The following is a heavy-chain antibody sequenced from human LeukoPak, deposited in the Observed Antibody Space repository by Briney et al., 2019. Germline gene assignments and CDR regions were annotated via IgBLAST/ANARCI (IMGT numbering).Heavy chain of an antibody. V-gene: IGHV4-59*01. Sequence: KPSETLSLTCTVSSGSISTYYWNWIRQPPGKGLEWIGYVSHSGNSSYNPSLKSRVTISVDTSKNQISLKLSSVTAADTAVYYCAREGRYGSGSYNWFDPWGLGALVTVSS. J-gene: IGHJ5*02. CDR1: SGSISTYY. CDR2: VSHSGNS. CDR3: AREGRYGSGSYNWFDP. D-gene: IGHD3-10*01.